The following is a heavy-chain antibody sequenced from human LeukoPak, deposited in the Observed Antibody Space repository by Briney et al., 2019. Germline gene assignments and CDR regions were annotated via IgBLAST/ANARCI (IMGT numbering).Heavy chain of an antibody. CDR3: ARIRAYSSSWAMDH. CDR1: GFTFSSYS. D-gene: IGHD6-13*01. V-gene: IGHV3-48*02. J-gene: IGHJ4*02. CDR2: IGSSSSTM. Sequence: QSGGSLRLSCAASGFTFSSYSMNWVRQAPGKGLEWVSYIGSSSSTMYYADSVKGRFTISRDNAKNSLYLQMNSLRDEDTAVYYCARIRAYSSSWAMDHWGQGTLVTVSS.